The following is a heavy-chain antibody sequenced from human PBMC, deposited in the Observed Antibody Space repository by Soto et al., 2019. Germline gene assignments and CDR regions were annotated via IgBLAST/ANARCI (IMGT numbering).Heavy chain of an antibody. D-gene: IGHD6-19*01. CDR3: ARERPDGCRLDP. CDR2: IYYSGST. CDR1: GGSISSGDYY. V-gene: IGHV4-30-4*01. Sequence: QVQLQESGPGLVKPSQTLSLTCTVSGGSISSGDYYWSWIRQPPGKGLEWMGYIYYSGSTYYNTSIKSRVTISVDTSKNQFSLKLNSVTAADTAVYYCARERPDGCRLDPWGQGTLVTVSS. J-gene: IGHJ5*02.